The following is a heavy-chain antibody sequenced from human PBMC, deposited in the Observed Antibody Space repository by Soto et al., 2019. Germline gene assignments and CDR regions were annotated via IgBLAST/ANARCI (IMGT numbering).Heavy chain of an antibody. CDR1: GYTFTSYD. D-gene: IGHD1-26*01. CDR2: MNPNSGNT. Sequence: QVQLVQCGAEVKKPGASVKVSCKASGYTFTSYDINWVRQATGQGLEWMGWMNPNSGNTGYAQKFQGRVTMTRNTSISTAYMELSSLRSEHTAVYYCARVLLYTKFYYYYGMDVWGQGTTVTVSS. CDR3: ARVLLYTKFYYYYGMDV. V-gene: IGHV1-8*01. J-gene: IGHJ6*02.